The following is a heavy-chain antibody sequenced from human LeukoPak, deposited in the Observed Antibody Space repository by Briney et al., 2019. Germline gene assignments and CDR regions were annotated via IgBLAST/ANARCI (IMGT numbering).Heavy chain of an antibody. V-gene: IGHV3-74*01. J-gene: IGHJ4*02. Sequence: GGSLRLSCAASGFTFSNYWMHWVRQAPGKGLVWVSRINTDGSSTSYVDSVKGRFTISRDNAKNSLYLQMNSLRAEDTAVYYCARDRGFGEVYFDYWGQGTLVTVSS. CDR1: GFTFSNYW. CDR2: INTDGSST. D-gene: IGHD3-10*01. CDR3: ARDRGFGEVYFDY.